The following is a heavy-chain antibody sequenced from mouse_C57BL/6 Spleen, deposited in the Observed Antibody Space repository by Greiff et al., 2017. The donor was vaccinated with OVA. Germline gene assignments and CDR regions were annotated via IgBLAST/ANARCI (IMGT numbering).Heavy chain of an antibody. CDR1: GYSFTGYY. D-gene: IGHD1-1*01. Sequence: VQLKQSGPELVKPGASVKISCKASGYSFTGYYMNWVKQSPEKSLEWIGEINPSTGGTTYNQKFKAKATLTVDKSSSTAYMQLKSLTSEDSAVYYCARSHYDYFDYWGQGTTLTVSS. CDR2: INPSTGGT. CDR3: ARSHYDYFDY. V-gene: IGHV1-42*01. J-gene: IGHJ2*01.